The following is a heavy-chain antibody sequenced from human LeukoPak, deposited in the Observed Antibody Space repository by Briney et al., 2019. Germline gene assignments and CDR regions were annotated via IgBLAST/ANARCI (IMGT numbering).Heavy chain of an antibody. D-gene: IGHD3-22*01. Sequence: GGSLRLSCAASGFTFSDYNMNWVRQAPGKGLEWISYISSSSTTIFYGDSVKGRFIISRDNAKNSLYLQMNSLRAEGTAVYYCARNPPEGGYLASWGQGTLVTVSS. CDR3: ARNPPEGGYLAS. CDR2: ISSSSTTI. CDR1: GFTFSDYN. V-gene: IGHV3-48*01. J-gene: IGHJ4*02.